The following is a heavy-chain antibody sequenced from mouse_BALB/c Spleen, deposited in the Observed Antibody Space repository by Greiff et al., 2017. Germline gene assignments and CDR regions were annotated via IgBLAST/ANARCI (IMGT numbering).Heavy chain of an antibody. Sequence: VQLKQSGPELMKPGASVKISCKASGYSFTSYYMHWVKQSHGKSLEWIGYIDPFNGGTSYNQKFKGKATLTVDKSSSTAYMHLSSLTSEDSAVYFCARGGYYFDYWGQGTTLTVAS. CDR1: GYSFTSYY. V-gene: IGHV1S135*01. CDR3: ARGGYYFDY. CDR2: IDPFNGGT. J-gene: IGHJ2*01.